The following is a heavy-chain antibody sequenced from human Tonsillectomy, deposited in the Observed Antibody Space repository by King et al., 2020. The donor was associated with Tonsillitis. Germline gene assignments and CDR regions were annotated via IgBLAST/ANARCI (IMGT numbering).Heavy chain of an antibody. J-gene: IGHJ5*02. V-gene: IGHV4-34*01. Sequence: VQLQQWGAGLLKPSETLSLTCAVYGGSFSGYYWSWIRQPPGKGLEWIGEINHSGSTNYNPSLKSRVTISVDTSKNQFSLKLSSVTAADTAVYYYARGRVPPYQLLYNWFDPWGQGTLVTVSS. CDR2: INHSGST. CDR3: ARGRVPPYQLLYNWFDP. CDR1: GGSFSGYY. D-gene: IGHD2-2*01.